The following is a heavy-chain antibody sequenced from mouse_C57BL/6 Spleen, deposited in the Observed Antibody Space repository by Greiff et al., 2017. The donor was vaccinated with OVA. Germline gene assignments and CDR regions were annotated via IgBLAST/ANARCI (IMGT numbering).Heavy chain of an antibody. J-gene: IGHJ2*01. D-gene: IGHD3-3*01. V-gene: IGHV5-6*01. Sequence: EVQVVESGGDLVKPGGSLKLSCAASGFTFSSYGMSWVRQTPDKRLEWVATISSGGSYTYYPDSVKGRFTISRDNAKNTLYLQMSSLKSEDTAMYYCARQGDWNFDYWGQGTTLTVSS. CDR2: ISSGGSYT. CDR1: GFTFSSYG. CDR3: ARQGDWNFDY.